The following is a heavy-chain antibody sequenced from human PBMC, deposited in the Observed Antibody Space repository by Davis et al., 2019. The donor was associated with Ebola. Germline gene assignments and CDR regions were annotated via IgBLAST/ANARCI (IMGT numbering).Heavy chain of an antibody. CDR1: GGTFSSYA. J-gene: IGHJ5*02. CDR3: ARACSGGSCYRGGGFDP. CDR2: IIPIFGTA. D-gene: IGHD2-15*01. V-gene: IGHV1-69*06. Sequence: AASVKVSCKASGGTFSSYAISWVRQAPGQGLEWMGGIIPIFGTANYAQKFQGRVTITADKSTSTAYMELSSLRSEDTAVYYCARACSGGSCYRGGGFDPWGQGTLVTVSS.